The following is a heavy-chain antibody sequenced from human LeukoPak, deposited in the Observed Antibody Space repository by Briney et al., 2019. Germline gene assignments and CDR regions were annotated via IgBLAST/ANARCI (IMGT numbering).Heavy chain of an antibody. CDR3: ARTFSESYYYYGMDV. CDR2: VYYSGRT. Sequence: SETLSLTCTVSGGSISSYYWSWIRQPPGKGLEWIGYVYYSGRTNYNPSLKSRVTISVDTSKNQFSLKLSSVTAADTAVYYCARTFSESYYYYGMDVWGQGTTVRVSS. J-gene: IGHJ6*02. V-gene: IGHV4-59*01. D-gene: IGHD1-26*01. CDR1: GGSISSYY.